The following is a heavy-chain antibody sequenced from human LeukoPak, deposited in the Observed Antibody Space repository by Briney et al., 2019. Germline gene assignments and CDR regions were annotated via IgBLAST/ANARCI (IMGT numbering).Heavy chain of an antibody. V-gene: IGHV4-59*01. CDR1: GGSISSYY. Sequence: SEPLSLTCTVSGGSISSYYWSWIRQPPGKGLEWIGYIYYSGSTNYNPSLKSRVTISVDTSKNQFSLKLSSVTAADTAVYYCARVIGYSGYDAFDYWGQGTLVTVSS. D-gene: IGHD5-12*01. J-gene: IGHJ4*02. CDR3: ARVIGYSGYDAFDY. CDR2: IYYSGST.